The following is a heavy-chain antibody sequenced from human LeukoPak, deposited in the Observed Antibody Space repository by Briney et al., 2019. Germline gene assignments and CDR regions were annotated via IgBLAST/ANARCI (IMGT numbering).Heavy chain of an antibody. V-gene: IGHV4-39*01. CDR3: ARXXKYSSSSRPYYYYYYMDV. J-gene: IGHJ6*03. CDR2: IYYSGST. CDR1: GGSISSSSYY. Sequence: PSETLSLTCTVSGGSISSSSYYWGWIRQPPGKGLEWIGSIYYSGSTYYNPSLKSRVTISVDTSKNQFSLKLSSVTAADTAVYYCARXXKYSSSSRPYYYYYYMDVWGKGTTVTVSS. D-gene: IGHD6-6*01.